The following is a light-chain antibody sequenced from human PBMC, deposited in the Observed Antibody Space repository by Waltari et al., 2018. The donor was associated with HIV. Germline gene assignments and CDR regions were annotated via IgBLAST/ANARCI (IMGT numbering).Light chain of an antibody. V-gene: IGLV1-36*01. CDR1: SSHIVHNA. J-gene: IGLJ1*01. Sequence: SLRAQPPSVSEAPSQRVTIPCSGRSSHIVHNAANWYQHVPPKAPKLLFCHDGLVPSWVSDRFSCSKSATPASLAISALQAADEADYYCAAWDDNLNGYVFGTGTKVTVL. CDR2: HDG. CDR3: AAWDDNLNGYV.